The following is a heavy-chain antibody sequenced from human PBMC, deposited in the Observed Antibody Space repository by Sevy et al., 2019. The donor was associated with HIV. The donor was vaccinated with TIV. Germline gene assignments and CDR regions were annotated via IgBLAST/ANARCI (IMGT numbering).Heavy chain of an antibody. Sequence: SETLSLTCTVSGASIRVYYWSWIRQLPGKTLYWIGYVHEVGITNYNPSLKSRITMSVDTAKNQFSLNLTSVTAADTAVYFCARDPAGDYGYWGRGTLVTVSS. V-gene: IGHV4-59*01. CDR1: GASIRVYY. D-gene: IGHD4-17*01. CDR2: VHEVGIT. J-gene: IGHJ4*02. CDR3: ARDPAGDYGY.